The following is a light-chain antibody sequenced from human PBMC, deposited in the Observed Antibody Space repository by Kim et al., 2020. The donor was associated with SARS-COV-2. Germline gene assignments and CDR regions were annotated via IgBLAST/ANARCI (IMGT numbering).Light chain of an antibody. CDR2: QDS. V-gene: IGLV3-1*01. Sequence: SYELTQPPSVSVSQGQTASITCSGDKLGDKYACWYQQKPGQSPVLVIYQDSKRPSGIPERFSGSNSGNTATLTISGTQAMDEADYYCQAWDSSVVVVFGGGTQLTVL. J-gene: IGLJ2*01. CDR1: KLGDKY. CDR3: QAWDSSVVVV.